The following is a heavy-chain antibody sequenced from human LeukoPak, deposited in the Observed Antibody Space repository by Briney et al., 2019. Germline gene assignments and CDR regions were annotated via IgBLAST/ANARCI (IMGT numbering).Heavy chain of an antibody. CDR1: GFTFSTHS. J-gene: IGHJ4*02. V-gene: IGHV3-21*01. CDR3: ARPATGYCSSAGCHWDS. D-gene: IGHD2-2*01. Sequence: PGGSLRLSCAASGFTFSTHSMYGVRQAPGKGLEWVSSISASSNFIHYAESVRGRFTISRDNAKNSLYLQMNSPGAQDTAVYYCARPATGYCSSAGCHWDSWGQGTLVTVSS. CDR2: ISASSNFI.